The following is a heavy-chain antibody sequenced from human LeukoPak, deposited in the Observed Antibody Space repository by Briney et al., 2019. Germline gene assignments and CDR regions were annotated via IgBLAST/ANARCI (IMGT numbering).Heavy chain of an antibody. V-gene: IGHV3-48*01. J-gene: IGHJ4*02. CDR1: GFTFSSYA. CDR3: ARYSSGWSIDY. D-gene: IGHD6-19*01. CDR2: ISSVSSSI. Sequence: GGSLRLSCAASGFTFSSYAMSWVRQAPGKGLELVSHISSVSSSIYYADSVKGRFTMSRDNAKNSLYLQMNGLRAEDTAVYHCARYSSGWSIDYWGQGSLVTVSS.